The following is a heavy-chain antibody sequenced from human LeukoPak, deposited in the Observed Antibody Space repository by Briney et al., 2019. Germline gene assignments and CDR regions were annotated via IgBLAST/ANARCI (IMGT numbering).Heavy chain of an antibody. D-gene: IGHD3-22*01. CDR2: IYTGDSDT. CDR3: ASSSTYYDSSGLAFDY. CDR1: GHSFTSYW. J-gene: IGHJ4*02. Sequence: GESLKISCKGSGHSFTSYWIGWVRQMPGKGLEWMGIIYTGDSDTRYSPSFQGQVAISADKSISTAYLQWSSLKASDTAMYYCASSSTYYDSSGLAFDYWGQGTLVTVSS. V-gene: IGHV5-51*01.